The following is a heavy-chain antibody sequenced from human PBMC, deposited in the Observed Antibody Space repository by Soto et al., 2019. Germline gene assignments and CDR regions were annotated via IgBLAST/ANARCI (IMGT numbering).Heavy chain of an antibody. J-gene: IGHJ4*02. D-gene: IGHD3-10*01. Sequence: QVQLVESGGGVVQPGRSLRLSCAASGFIFHNFGMHWVRQTPGKGLEWVAVISYDGRNKYYADLVKGRFTISRDNSQNTLYLQMYSLRPEDTAVYFCAKAVDITVRGVPPSDYWGQGTLVTVSS. CDR3: AKAVDITVRGVPPSDY. V-gene: IGHV3-30*18. CDR2: ISYDGRNK. CDR1: GFIFHNFG.